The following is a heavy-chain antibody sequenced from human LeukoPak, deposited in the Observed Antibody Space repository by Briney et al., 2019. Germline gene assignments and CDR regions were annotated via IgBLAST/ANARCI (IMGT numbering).Heavy chain of an antibody. D-gene: IGHD6-6*01. CDR2: ISGSGITT. Sequence: GGSLRLSCAASGFTFSSYSMNWVRQAPGKGLEWVSTISGSGITTYYAASVKGRFTISRDNSKNTLYLQMNSLRADDTAVYYCAKAEALVRPGFDYWGQGTLVTVSS. CDR1: GFTFSSYS. V-gene: IGHV3-23*01. J-gene: IGHJ4*02. CDR3: AKAEALVRPGFDY.